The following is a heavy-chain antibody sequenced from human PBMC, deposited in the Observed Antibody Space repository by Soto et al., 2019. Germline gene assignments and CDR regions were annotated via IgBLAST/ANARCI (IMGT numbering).Heavy chain of an antibody. V-gene: IGHV4-34*01. CDR3: ARGWGRIFDC. J-gene: IGHJ4*02. CDR1: GGSFSGYY. CDR2: INHSGST. Sequence: QVQLQQWGAGLLKPSETLSLTCAVYGGSFSGYYWNWIRQPPGKGLEWIGEINHSGSTNYNPSLQSRGTISGDTSKNQFSLKLSSVTAADTAVYYCARGWGRIFDCWGQRTLVTVSS. D-gene: IGHD7-27*01.